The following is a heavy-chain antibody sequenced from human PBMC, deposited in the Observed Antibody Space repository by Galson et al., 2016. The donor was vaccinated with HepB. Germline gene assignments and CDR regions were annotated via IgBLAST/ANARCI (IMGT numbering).Heavy chain of an antibody. CDR2: FYGSGRT. CDR3: ARSGTYYIFDF. CDR1: GGSITDYR. D-gene: IGHD3-22*01. V-gene: IGHV4-59*01. Sequence: TLSLTCSVSGGSITDYRWSWIRQPPGKGLEWIGYFYGSGRTDYNPSLKSRVTLSVDTSKNQFSLKLSSMTAADTAVYYCARSGTYYIFDFWGQGTLVTVS. J-gene: IGHJ4*02.